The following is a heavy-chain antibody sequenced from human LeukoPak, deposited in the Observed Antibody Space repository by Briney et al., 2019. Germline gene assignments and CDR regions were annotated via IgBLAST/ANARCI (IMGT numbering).Heavy chain of an antibody. V-gene: IGHV4-31*03. Sequence: PSETLSLTCTVSGGSISSGGYYWSWIRQHPGKGLEWIGYIYYSGSTYYNPSLKSRVTISVDTSKNQFSLKLSSVTAADTAVNYCARLILTGFDYWGQGTLVTVSS. CDR3: ARLILTGFDY. CDR1: GGSISSGGYY. D-gene: IGHD1-14*01. CDR2: IYYSGST. J-gene: IGHJ4*02.